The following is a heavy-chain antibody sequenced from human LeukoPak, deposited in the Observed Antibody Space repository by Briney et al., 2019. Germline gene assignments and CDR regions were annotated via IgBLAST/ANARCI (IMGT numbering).Heavy chain of an antibody. CDR3: ARDGGVGAVDY. CDR2: IYYSGST. CDR1: GGSISSGDYY. Sequence: SETLSLTCTVSGGSISSGDYYWSWIRQPPGKGLEWIGYIYYSGSTYYNPSLKSRVTISVDTSKNQFSLKLSSVTAADTAVYYCARDGGVGAVDYWGQGTLVTVSS. J-gene: IGHJ4*02. V-gene: IGHV4-30-4*02. D-gene: IGHD1-26*01.